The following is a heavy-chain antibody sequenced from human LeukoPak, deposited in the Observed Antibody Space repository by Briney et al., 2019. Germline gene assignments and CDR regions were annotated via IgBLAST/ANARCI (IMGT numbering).Heavy chain of an antibody. D-gene: IGHD6-19*01. V-gene: IGHV3-30*04. J-gene: IGHJ4*02. Sequence: GGSLRLSCAASEFTFSSYAMHWVRQAPGKGLEWVAVISYDGSNKYYADSVKGRFTISRDNSKNTLYLQMNSLRAEDTAVYYCARGGSGWYWFDYWGQGTLVTVSS. CDR2: ISYDGSNK. CDR1: EFTFSSYA. CDR3: ARGGSGWYWFDY.